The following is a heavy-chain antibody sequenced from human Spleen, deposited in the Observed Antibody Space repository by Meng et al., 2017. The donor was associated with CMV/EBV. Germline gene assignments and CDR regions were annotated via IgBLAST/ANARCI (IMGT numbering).Heavy chain of an antibody. J-gene: IGHJ4*02. CDR3: AAQWGSSSPF. CDR2: ISYDGSNK. Sequence: QVQRVESGGGVVQPGKSLRLSCLASGFNFNNYAMYWVRQAPGKGLEWVAVISYDGSNKYYTDSVKGRFTISRDNSKSTLSLQTDSLRIEDRAVYYCAAQWGSSSPFWGQGTLVTVSS. D-gene: IGHD6-13*01. CDR1: GFNFNNYA. V-gene: IGHV3-30-3*01.